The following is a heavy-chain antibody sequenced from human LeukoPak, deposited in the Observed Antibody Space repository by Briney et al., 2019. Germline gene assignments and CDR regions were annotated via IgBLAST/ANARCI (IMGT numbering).Heavy chain of an antibody. CDR1: GGSISSYY. J-gene: IGHJ5*02. D-gene: IGHD3-22*01. V-gene: IGHV4-59*01. CDR3: ARVPYYYDSSGYYP. CDR2: IYYSGST. Sequence: SETLSLTCTVSGGSISSYYWSWIRQPPGKRLEWIGYIYYSGSTNYNPSLKSRVTISVDTSKNQFSLKLSSVTAADTAVYYCARVPYYYDSSGYYPWGQGTLVTVSS.